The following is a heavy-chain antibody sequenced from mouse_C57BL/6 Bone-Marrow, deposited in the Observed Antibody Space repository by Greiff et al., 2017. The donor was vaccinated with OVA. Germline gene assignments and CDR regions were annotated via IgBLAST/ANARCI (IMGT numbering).Heavy chain of an antibody. CDR1: GYTFTSYG. CDR2: IYPRSGNT. V-gene: IGHV1-81*01. J-gene: IGHJ3*01. D-gene: IGHD2-3*01. Sequence: VQRVESGAELARPGASVKLSCKASGYTFTSYGISWVKQRTGQGLEWIGEIYPRSGNTYYNEKFKGKATLTADKSSSTAYMELRSLTSEDSAVYFCAREDGYLAWFAYWGQGTLVTVSA. CDR3: AREDGYLAWFAY.